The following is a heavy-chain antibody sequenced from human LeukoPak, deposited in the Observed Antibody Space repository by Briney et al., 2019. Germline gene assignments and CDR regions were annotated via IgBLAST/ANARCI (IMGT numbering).Heavy chain of an antibody. CDR1: GYSFTSYW. CDR3: ARQLTMIRGYGMDV. J-gene: IGHJ6*02. CDR2: INPGNSDT. V-gene: IGHV5-51*01. Sequence: GESLKISCKASGYSFTSYWIVWVRQMPGKGLEWMGFINPGNSDTRYSPSFQGQVTISAVKSISTAYLQWSSLKASDTAMYYCARQLTMIRGYGMDVWGQGTTVTASS. D-gene: IGHD3-10*01.